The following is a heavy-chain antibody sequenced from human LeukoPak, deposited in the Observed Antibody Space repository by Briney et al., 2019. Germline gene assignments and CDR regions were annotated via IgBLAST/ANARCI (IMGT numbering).Heavy chain of an antibody. D-gene: IGHD6-6*01. CDR2: ISAYNGNT. CDR3: ASGSSRQFDY. J-gene: IGHJ4*02. Sequence: ASVTVSFTASGYTFTSYGISWVRQAPGQGLEWMGWISAYNGNTNYAQKLQGRVTMTTDTSTSTAYMELRSLRSDDTAVYYCASGSSRQFDYWGQGTLVTVSS. CDR1: GYTFTSYG. V-gene: IGHV1-18*01.